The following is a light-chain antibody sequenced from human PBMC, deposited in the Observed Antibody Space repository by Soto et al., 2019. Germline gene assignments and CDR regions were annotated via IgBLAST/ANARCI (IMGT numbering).Light chain of an antibody. CDR3: QHLDSYPIT. V-gene: IGKV1-9*01. Sequence: DIQLTQSPSFLSASVGDRVTITCRASQGISNYVLWYQQKPGKAPKLLIYAASTLQSGVASRFSGSGSGTEFTLTISSLQPEDVAVYYCQHLDSYPITFGQGTRLEIK. CDR1: QGISNY. J-gene: IGKJ5*01. CDR2: AAS.